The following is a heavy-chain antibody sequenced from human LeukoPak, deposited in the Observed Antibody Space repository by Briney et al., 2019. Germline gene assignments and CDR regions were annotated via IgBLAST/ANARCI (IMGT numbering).Heavy chain of an antibody. CDR1: GFTFSDYY. J-gene: IGHJ4*02. CDR2: ISSSGSTI. D-gene: IGHD3-16*02. CDR3: ARWLYDYVWGSYRYDRDY. V-gene: IGHV3-11*01. Sequence: PGGSLRLSCAASGFTFSDYYMSWIRQAPGKGLEWVSYISSSGSTIYYADSVKGRFTISRDNAKNSLYLQMNSPRAEDTAVYYCARWLYDYVWGSYRYDRDYWGQGTLVTVSS.